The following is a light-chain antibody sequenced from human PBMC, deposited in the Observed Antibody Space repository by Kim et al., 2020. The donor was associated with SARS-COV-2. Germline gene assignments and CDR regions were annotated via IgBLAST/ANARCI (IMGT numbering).Light chain of an antibody. CDR2: KAS. CDR3: QLCRSPMYT. Sequence: DIQMTQSPSTLSASVGDRVTITCRASQSISIWLAWYQQKPGKAPKLLISKASGLESGVPSRFSGSGSGTEFTLTISSLQPDDFGTYYCQLCRSPMYTFGQGTKLEIK. CDR1: QSISIW. V-gene: IGKV1-5*03. J-gene: IGKJ2*01.